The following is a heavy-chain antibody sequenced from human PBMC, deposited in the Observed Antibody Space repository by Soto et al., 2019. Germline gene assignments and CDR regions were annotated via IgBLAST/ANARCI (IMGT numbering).Heavy chain of an antibody. CDR1: GFTFSSYS. CDR3: ARGLYYCDSSGDYGN. CDR2: ISSSSSYI. V-gene: IGHV3-21*01. Sequence: EVQLVESGGGLVKPGGSLRLSCAASGFTFSSYSMNWVRQAPGKGLEWVSSISSSSSYIYYADSVKGRFTISRDNAKNSLDLEMNSLRAEVTAVYYWARGLYYCDSSGDYGNWGQGTLVTVSS. J-gene: IGHJ4*02. D-gene: IGHD3-22*01.